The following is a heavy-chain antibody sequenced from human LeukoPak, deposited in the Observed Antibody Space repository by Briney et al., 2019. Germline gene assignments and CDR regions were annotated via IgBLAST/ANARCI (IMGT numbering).Heavy chain of an antibody. J-gene: IGHJ4*02. CDR3: ARGVAVAGFDY. Sequence: TGGSLSLSCAASGFTFSSYWMHWVRQAPGKGLVWVSRINSDGSDTSYADSVKGRFTISRDNAKNTLYLQMSSLRAEDTAVYYCARGVAVAGFDYWGQGILVTVSS. CDR1: GFTFSSYW. CDR2: INSDGSDT. D-gene: IGHD6-19*01. V-gene: IGHV3-74*01.